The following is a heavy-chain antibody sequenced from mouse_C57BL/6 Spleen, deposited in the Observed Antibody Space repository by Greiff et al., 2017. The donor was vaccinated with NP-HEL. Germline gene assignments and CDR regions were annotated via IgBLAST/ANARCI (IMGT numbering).Heavy chain of an antibody. CDR2: ISRGGSYT. Sequence: EVQGVESGGDLVKPGGSLKLSCAASGFTFSRYGMSWVRQTPDKRLEWVATISRGGSYTYYPDSVKGRFTISRDNATNTLYLQMSSLKSEDTAMYYCARQTPLFDYWGQGTTLTVSS. J-gene: IGHJ2*01. CDR1: GFTFSRYG. V-gene: IGHV5-6*01. CDR3: ARQTPLFDY.